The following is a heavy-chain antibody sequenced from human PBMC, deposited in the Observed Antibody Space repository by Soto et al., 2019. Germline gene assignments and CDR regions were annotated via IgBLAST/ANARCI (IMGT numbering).Heavy chain of an antibody. D-gene: IGHD2-15*01. Sequence: ASGKVSCKATGGTFRSYAISWVRQAPGQGLEWMGGIIPIFGTANYAQKFQGRVTITADESTSTAYMELSSLRSEDTAVYYCARDCRGGSCYRLSIYYYYGMDVCGQATTVTVSS. CDR3: ARDCRGGSCYRLSIYYYYGMDV. J-gene: IGHJ6*02. V-gene: IGHV1-69*13. CDR1: GGTFRSYA. CDR2: IIPIFGTA.